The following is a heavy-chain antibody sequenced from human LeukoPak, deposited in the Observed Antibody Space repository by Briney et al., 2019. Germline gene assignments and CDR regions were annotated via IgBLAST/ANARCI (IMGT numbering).Heavy chain of an antibody. Sequence: AAVKVSCKASGGAFNSYAISWVGQAPGQGVEGMGGIIPIFGTANYAQKFQGRVTITTDESTSTAYMELSSLRSEDMAVYYCATLAVAGDYYFDYWGQGTLVTVSS. CDR3: ATLAVAGDYYFDY. D-gene: IGHD6-19*01. J-gene: IGHJ4*02. CDR2: IIPIFGTA. CDR1: GGAFNSYA. V-gene: IGHV1-69*05.